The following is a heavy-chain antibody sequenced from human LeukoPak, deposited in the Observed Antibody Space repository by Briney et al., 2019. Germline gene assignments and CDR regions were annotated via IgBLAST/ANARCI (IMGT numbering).Heavy chain of an antibody. V-gene: IGHV1-69*04. CDR1: GYTFTSYA. CDR3: ARGDDYGGNYYFDY. Sequence: GASVKVSCKASGYTFTSYAISWVRQAPGQGLEWMGRIIPILGIANYAQKFQGRVTITADKSTSTAYMELSSLRSEDTAVYYCARGDDYGGNYYFDYWGQGTLVTVSS. J-gene: IGHJ4*01. CDR2: IIPILGIA. D-gene: IGHD4-23*01.